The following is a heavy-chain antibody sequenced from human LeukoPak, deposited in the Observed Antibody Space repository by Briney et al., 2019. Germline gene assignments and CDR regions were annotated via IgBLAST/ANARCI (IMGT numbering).Heavy chain of an antibody. CDR2: INPYSGGT. D-gene: IGHD4-17*01. J-gene: IGHJ6*02. V-gene: IGHV1-2*02. Sequence: ASVTVSCKASGYTLTRYYMHSVRQAPGQGREGMGWINPYSGGTNSAQKLQGRVTMTRDTSISTDYMELSSLRSEDTAVYYWARDEDYGGYDDLSDYYYYGMDVWGQGTTVTVSS. CDR1: GYTLTRYY. CDR3: ARDEDYGGYDDLSDYYYYGMDV.